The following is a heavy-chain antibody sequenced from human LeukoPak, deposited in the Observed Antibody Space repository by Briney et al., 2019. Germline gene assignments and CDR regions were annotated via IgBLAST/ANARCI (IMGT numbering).Heavy chain of an antibody. Sequence: GASVTVSCKVSGYTLTELSMHWVRQAPGKGLEWMGGFDPEDGETIYAQKFQGRVTMTEDTSTDTAYMELSSLRSEDTAVYYCATSGSYGYPYYFDYWGQGTLVTVSS. CDR2: FDPEDGET. CDR1: GYTLTELS. CDR3: ATSGSYGYPYYFDY. V-gene: IGHV1-24*01. J-gene: IGHJ4*02. D-gene: IGHD5-18*01.